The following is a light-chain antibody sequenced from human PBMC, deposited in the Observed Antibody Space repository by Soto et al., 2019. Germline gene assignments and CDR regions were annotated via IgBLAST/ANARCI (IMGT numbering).Light chain of an antibody. Sequence: LTPSPASLPVSLGERATINCKSSQRVLYSSNNNNYIAWYQQKPGQPPKLLIYWASTRESGVPARFSGSGSATDVTLTTSSLQPEDVATYYCQKCKVAPGTFGRGTKVDIK. CDR2: WAS. CDR3: QKCKVAPGT. CDR1: QRVLYSSNNNNY. V-gene: IGKV4-1*01. J-gene: IGKJ4*01.